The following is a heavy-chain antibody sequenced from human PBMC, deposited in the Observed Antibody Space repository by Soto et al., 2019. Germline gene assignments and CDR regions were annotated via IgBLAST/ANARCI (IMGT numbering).Heavy chain of an antibody. Sequence: QVQLVQSGAEVKKPGASVKVSCKASGYTFTSYAMHWVRQAPGQRLEWMGWINAGNGNTKYSQKFQGRVTITRDTSASTAYRELSSLRSADTAVYYCARDIMAAAPDYWGQGTLVTVSS. V-gene: IGHV1-3*01. D-gene: IGHD6-13*01. CDR3: ARDIMAAAPDY. J-gene: IGHJ4*02. CDR2: INAGNGNT. CDR1: GYTFTSYA.